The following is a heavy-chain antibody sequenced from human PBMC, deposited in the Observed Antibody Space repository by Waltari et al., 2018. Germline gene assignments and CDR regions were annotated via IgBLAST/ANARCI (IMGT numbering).Heavy chain of an antibody. CDR2: INHSGST. Sequence: QVQLQQWGAGLLKPSETLSLTCAVYGGSFSGYYWSWIRQPPGKGLEWIGEINHSGSTNYNPSLKSRVTISVDTSKNQFSLKLSSVTAADTAVYYCARVKFDDFWSGYYYYFDYWGQGTLVTVSS. V-gene: IGHV4-34*01. CDR3: ARVKFDDFWSGYYYYFDY. D-gene: IGHD3-3*01. CDR1: GGSFSGYY. J-gene: IGHJ4*02.